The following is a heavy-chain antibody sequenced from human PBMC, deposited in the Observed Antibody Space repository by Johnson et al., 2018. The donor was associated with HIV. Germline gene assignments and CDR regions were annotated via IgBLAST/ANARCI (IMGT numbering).Heavy chain of an antibody. CDR1: GFTFSDYA. CDR3: ARGIDGSAQNSDAFDN. D-gene: IGHD5-24*01. CDR2: ISYDGSTK. V-gene: IGHV3-30-3*01. Sequence: QVQLVESGGGLVQPGGSLRLSCAASGFTFSDYAIHCVRQAPGKGLERVAVISYDGSTKSYAVSVKGRFTLLRDNSNNTLYLQMNSLRGEDTAVYYCARGIDGSAQNSDAFDNWGQGTMVTVSS. J-gene: IGHJ3*02.